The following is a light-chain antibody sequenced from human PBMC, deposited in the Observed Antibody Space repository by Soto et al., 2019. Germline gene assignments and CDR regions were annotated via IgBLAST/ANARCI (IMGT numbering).Light chain of an antibody. CDR1: QNVNSN. J-gene: IGKJ3*01. Sequence: EIVMTQSPASVSLSTGARATLSCRASQNVNSNLAWYQQKPSQAPRFLIYDASNRATAIPARFSGSGSGKDFTLTISSLEPEDFAVYYGQQRSNWPPPFPFAHGTKVDI. V-gene: IGKV3-11*01. CDR2: DAS. CDR3: QQRSNWPPPFP.